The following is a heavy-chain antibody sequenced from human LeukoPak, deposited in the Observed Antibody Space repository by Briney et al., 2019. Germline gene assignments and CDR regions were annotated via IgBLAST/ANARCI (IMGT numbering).Heavy chain of an antibody. V-gene: IGHV2-5*02. CDR1: GFSHSTSGVG. J-gene: IGHJ4*02. CDR2: LYWDDDK. D-gene: IGHD3-22*01. CDR3: AHRHPPLGYDSSGLYFDY. Sequence: SGPTLVNPTQTLTLTCTFSGFSHSTSGVGVGWIRQPPGKALEWLALLYWDDDKRYSPSLKSRLTITKDTSKNQVVLTMTNMDPVDTATYYCAHRHPPLGYDSSGLYFDYWGQGTLVTVSS.